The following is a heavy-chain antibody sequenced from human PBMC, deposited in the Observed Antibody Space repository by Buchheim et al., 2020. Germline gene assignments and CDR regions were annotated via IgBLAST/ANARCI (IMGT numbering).Heavy chain of an antibody. CDR1: GGSVSSGGYS. V-gene: IGHV4-31*03. J-gene: IGHJ6*02. Sequence: QVQLPASGPGLVKPSQTLSLTCTVSGGSVSSGGYSWTWIRQRPGKGLGWIGYIYHRGSAYYDPSLKGRVTIAIDTSKNQFSLKLSAGTAAYTAVYYCARESGDFWSSHSIVWGIDVWGQGTT. D-gene: IGHD3-3*01. CDR3: ARESGDFWSSHSIVWGIDV. CDR2: IYHRGSA.